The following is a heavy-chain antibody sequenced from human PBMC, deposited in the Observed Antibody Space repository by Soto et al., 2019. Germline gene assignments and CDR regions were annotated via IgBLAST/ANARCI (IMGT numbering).Heavy chain of an antibody. CDR2: INAANGNI. CDR1: GYTFTDYA. J-gene: IGHJ6*02. V-gene: IGHV1-3*01. Sequence: QVHLVQSGAEVRETGASVRISCEASGYTFTDYAIHWVRQAHGQRPEWMGWINAANGNIKSSRPFRGRVTLTIDKSASTAYLDLTSLRSEDTAVYFCARRGIIGTNTYYYGLDVWGQGTAVTVSS. D-gene: IGHD1-20*01. CDR3: ARRGIIGTNTYYYGLDV.